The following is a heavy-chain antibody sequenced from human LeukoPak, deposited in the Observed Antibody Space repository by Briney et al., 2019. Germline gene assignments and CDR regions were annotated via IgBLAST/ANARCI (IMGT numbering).Heavy chain of an antibody. CDR2: INHSGST. D-gene: IGHD3-16*02. CDR1: GGSFSGYH. CDR3: ARGPSLITFGGVIVILTKYYFDY. Sequence: SETLSLTCAVYGGSFSGYHWSWIRQPPGKGLEWIGEINHSGSTNYNPSLKSRVTISVDTSKNQFTLKLSSVTAADTAVYYCARGPSLITFGGVIVILTKYYFDYWGQGTLVTVSS. V-gene: IGHV4-34*01. J-gene: IGHJ4*02.